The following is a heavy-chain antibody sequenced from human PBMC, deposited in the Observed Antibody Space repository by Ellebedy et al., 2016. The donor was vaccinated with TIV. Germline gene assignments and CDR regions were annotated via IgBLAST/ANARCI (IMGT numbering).Heavy chain of an antibody. V-gene: IGHV1-8*01. CDR1: GYTFTSYD. D-gene: IGHD1-14*01. Sequence: AASVTVSCKASGYTFTSYDINWVRQATGQGLEWMGWIDPNSGNAAYTQKFQGRVTMTRDTSLSTAYMELRSLRSEDTAVYYCARDGKFDPWGQGTLVTVSS. CDR3: ARDGKFDP. J-gene: IGHJ5*02. CDR2: IDPNSGNA.